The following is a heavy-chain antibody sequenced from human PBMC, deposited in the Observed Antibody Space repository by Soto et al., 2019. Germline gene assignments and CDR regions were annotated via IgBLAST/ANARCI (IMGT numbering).Heavy chain of an antibody. J-gene: IGHJ6*02. D-gene: IGHD4-17*01. CDR3: ARDRSPTYGDYGWHYGMDV. CDR2: IYYSGST. Sequence: QVQLQESGPGLVKPSQTLSLTCTVSGGSISSGGYYWSWIRQHPGKGLEWIGYIYYSGSTYYNPSLKSRVTISVDTSKNQFSLKLSSVTAADTAVYYCARDRSPTYGDYGWHYGMDVWGQGTTVTVSS. CDR1: GGSISSGGYY. V-gene: IGHV4-31*03.